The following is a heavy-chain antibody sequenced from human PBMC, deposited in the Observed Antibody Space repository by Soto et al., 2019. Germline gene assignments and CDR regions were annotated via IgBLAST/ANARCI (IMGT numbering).Heavy chain of an antibody. D-gene: IGHD2-2*01. Sequence: EVQVVESGGGLVQPGGSLSLSCVASGFSVSSNYMRWLRQAPGKGLEWVSLIYSGGDIYYTESVKGRFTISRDSSKNTWYLQMTSLRVEDTAVYYCARDRHCDSTGGYGLWGQGTLVSVPA. V-gene: IGHV3-66*01. J-gene: IGHJ4*02. CDR2: IYSGGDI. CDR1: GFSVSSNY. CDR3: ARDRHCDSTGGYGL.